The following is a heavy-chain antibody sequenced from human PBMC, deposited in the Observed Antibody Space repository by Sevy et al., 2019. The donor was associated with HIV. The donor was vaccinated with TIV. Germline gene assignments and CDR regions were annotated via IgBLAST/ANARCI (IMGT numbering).Heavy chain of an antibody. CDR3: ARTVGYSISSPFDP. J-gene: IGHJ5*02. CDR2: INPNNGGT. CDR1: GYTFTGYY. D-gene: IGHD6-6*01. V-gene: IGHV1-2*06. Sequence: ASVKVSCKASGYTFTGYYMHWVRQAPGQGLEWMGRINPNNGGTNYAQKFQGRVTMTRDTSISTAYKELSRLRSDDTAVYYCARTVGYSISSPFDPWGQGTLVTVSS.